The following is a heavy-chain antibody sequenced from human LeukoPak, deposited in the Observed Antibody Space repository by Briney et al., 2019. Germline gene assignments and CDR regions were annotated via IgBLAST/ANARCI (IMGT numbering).Heavy chain of an antibody. CDR2: IYHSGST. D-gene: IGHD2/OR15-2a*01. J-gene: IGHJ4*02. Sequence: KPSETLSLTCTVSGDSISSSSYYWGWIRQPPGKGLEWIASIYHSGSTYYNPSLKSRVTISVDTSKNHFSLMLNSVSAADTALYHSVRRVPHENGNKRGFEHWGQGTLVTVSS. CDR3: VRRVPHENGNKRGFEH. V-gene: IGHV4-39*02. CDR1: GDSISSSSYY.